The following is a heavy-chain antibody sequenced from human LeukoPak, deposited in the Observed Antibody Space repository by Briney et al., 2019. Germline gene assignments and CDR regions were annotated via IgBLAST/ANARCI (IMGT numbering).Heavy chain of an antibody. J-gene: IGHJ4*02. Sequence: SETLSLTCTVSGGSIENHHWTWVRQPPGKGLEWIGYIYSSGSTNYNPSLKSRVTISLDTSRNQFSLKLTSVSAADTAVYYCARDVRVPAATIDYWGQGTLVTVSS. D-gene: IGHD2-2*01. CDR3: ARDVRVPAATIDY. V-gene: IGHV4-59*11. CDR1: GGSIENHH. CDR2: IYSSGST.